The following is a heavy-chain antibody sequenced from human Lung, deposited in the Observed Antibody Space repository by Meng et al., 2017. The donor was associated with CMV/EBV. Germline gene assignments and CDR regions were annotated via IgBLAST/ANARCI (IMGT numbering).Heavy chain of an antibody. V-gene: IGHV3-21*01. CDR3: ASLRYSSGWLYYYYGMDV. J-gene: IGHJ6*02. CDR2: ISSSSSYI. D-gene: IGHD6-19*01. Sequence: GASXKISXAASGITFSSYSMNWVRQAPGKGLEWVSSISSSSSYIYYADSVKGRLTISRDNAKNSLYLQMNSLRAEDTAVYYCASLRYSSGWLYYYYGMDVWGQGTTVTVSS. CDR1: GITFSSYS.